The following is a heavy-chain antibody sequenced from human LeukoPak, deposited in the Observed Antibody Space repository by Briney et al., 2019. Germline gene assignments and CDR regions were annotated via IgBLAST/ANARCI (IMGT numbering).Heavy chain of an antibody. V-gene: IGHV3-30-3*01. D-gene: IGHD3-3*01. CDR2: ISYDGSNK. Sequence: GGSLRLSCAASGFTFSSYAMHWVRQAPGKGLEWVAVISYDGSNKYYADSVKGRFTISRDNSKNTLYLQMNSLRAEDTAVYYCARMSGSRLPGNWGQGTLVTVSS. CDR1: GFTFSSYA. CDR3: ARMSGSRLPGN. J-gene: IGHJ4*02.